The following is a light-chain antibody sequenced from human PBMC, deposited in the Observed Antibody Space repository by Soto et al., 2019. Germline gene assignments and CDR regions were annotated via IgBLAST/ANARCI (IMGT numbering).Light chain of an antibody. CDR2: GNN. CDR1: SSNIGAGYD. Sequence: QSVLTQSPSVSGAPGQRVTISCTGSSSNIGAGYDVHWYQQLPGTAPKLLIFGNNNRPSGVPDRFSGSKSDTSASLAITGLQAEDEADYYCQSFDNSLSGSRVFGTGTKLTVL. J-gene: IGLJ1*01. V-gene: IGLV1-40*01. CDR3: QSFDNSLSGSRV.